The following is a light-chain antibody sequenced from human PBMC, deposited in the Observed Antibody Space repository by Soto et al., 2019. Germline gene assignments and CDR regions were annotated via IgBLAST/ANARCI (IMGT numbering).Light chain of an antibody. CDR1: QGISNY. Sequence: IQMTQSPSSLSASVGDRVTITCRASQGISNYLAWFQQKPGKAPKSLIYAASNLQGGVPSRFRASGYETSFPITISSLQPEDFATYFCEQYSIETLTFGPATTVDIX. CDR3: EQYSIETLT. J-gene: IGKJ3*01. V-gene: IGKV1-16*01. CDR2: AAS.